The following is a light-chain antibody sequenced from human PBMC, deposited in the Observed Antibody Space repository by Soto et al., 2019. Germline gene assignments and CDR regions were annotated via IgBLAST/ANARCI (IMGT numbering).Light chain of an antibody. V-gene: IGKV1-39*01. Sequence: DFQMPPSPSSLSASVGDRVAITCRATQAISDYLNWYQQKPGKALKLLIYGASNLQSGVPSRFSGSGSGTDFTLTISGLQPEDFGIYYCQQTYSLPITFGPGTKVDVK. CDR3: QQTYSLPIT. CDR2: GAS. CDR1: QAISDY. J-gene: IGKJ3*01.